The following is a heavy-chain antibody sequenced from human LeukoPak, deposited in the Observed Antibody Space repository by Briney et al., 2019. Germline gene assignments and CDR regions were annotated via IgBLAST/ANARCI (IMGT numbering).Heavy chain of an antibody. Sequence: SETLSLTCTVSGGSIGKFYWNWLRQTPVKGLEWIGFIYYSWYKIYNPSLESRLTISVDTSKNEFSLNLNFVTAADTGIYYCARSVVRGEEFFDYWDQGALVTVSS. CDR1: GGSIGKFY. CDR3: ARSVVRGEEFFDY. J-gene: IGHJ4*02. V-gene: IGHV4-59*13. CDR2: IYYSWYK. D-gene: IGHD2-21*01.